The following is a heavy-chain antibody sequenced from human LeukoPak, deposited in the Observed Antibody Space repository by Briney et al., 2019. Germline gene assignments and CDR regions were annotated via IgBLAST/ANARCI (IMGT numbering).Heavy chain of an antibody. CDR1: GFTFSSYA. CDR3: ARSRYYDSSGYYYGFYFDY. D-gene: IGHD3-22*01. V-gene: IGHV3-23*01. CDR2: ISGSGGST. Sequence: PGGSLRLSCAASGFTFSSYAMSWVRQAPGKGLEWVSAISGSGGSTYYADSVKGRFTISRDNSKNTLYLQMNSLRAEDTAEYYCARSRYYDSSGYYYGFYFDYWGQGTLVTVSS. J-gene: IGHJ4*02.